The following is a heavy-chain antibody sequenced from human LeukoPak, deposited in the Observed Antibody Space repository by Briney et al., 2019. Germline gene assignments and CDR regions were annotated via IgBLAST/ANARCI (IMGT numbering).Heavy chain of an antibody. J-gene: IGHJ4*02. CDR2: ISTSSSYI. CDR1: GFTFSSYN. CDR3: AKMSGSGYFFYFDV. D-gene: IGHD3-22*01. V-gene: IGHV3-21*04. Sequence: KSGGSLRLSCAASGFTFSSYNMNWVRQAPGKGLEWVSSISTSSSYIYYADSVKGRFTISRDNAKNSLYLQMNSLRAEDTALYFCAKMSGSGYFFYFDVWGQGALVTVSS.